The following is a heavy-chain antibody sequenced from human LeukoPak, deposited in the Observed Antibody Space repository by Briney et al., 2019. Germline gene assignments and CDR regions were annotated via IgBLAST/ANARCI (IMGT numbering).Heavy chain of an antibody. CDR3: ARGPLIGPIDY. CDR1: GYSISRGNH. D-gene: IGHD3-16*01. Sequence: SETLSLTCTVSGYSISRGNHWGWIRQPPGKGLGWIGSIYHSGSTYYNPSLKSRVTISVDTSKNQFSLRLTSVTAADTAVYYCARGPLIGPIDYWGQGTLVTVSS. J-gene: IGHJ4*02. CDR2: IYHSGST. V-gene: IGHV4-38-2*02.